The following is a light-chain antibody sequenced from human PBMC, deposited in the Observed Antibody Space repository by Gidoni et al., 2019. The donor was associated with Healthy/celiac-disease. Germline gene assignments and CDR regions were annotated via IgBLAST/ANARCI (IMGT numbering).Light chain of an antibody. J-gene: IGKJ1*01. CDR2: AAS. CDR1: QSISSY. Sequence: DNQRTQSPYSLSASVGDRVTITCRASQSISSYLNWYQQKPGKAPKLLIYAASSLQSGVPSRFSGSGSGTDFTLTISSLQPEDFATYYCQQSYSTPPRTFGQGTKVEIK. CDR3: QQSYSTPPRT. V-gene: IGKV1-39*01.